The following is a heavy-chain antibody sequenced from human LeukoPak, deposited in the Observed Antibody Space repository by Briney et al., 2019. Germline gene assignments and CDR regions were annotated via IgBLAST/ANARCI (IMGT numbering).Heavy chain of an antibody. J-gene: IGHJ3*02. V-gene: IGHV1-18*01. CDR2: ISAYNGNT. D-gene: IGHD3-3*01. Sequence: ASVTVSCKASGYTFTSYGISWVRQAPGQGLEWMGWISAYNGNTNYAQKLQGRVTMTTDTSTSTAYMELRSLRSDDTAVYYCARASRQIYDFWSGYHDAFDIWGQGTMVTVSS. CDR3: ARASRQIYDFWSGYHDAFDI. CDR1: GYTFTSYG.